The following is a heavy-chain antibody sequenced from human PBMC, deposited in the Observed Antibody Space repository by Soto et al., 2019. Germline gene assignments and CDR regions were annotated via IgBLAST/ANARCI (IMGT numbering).Heavy chain of an antibody. D-gene: IGHD2-15*01. Sequence: EVQLVETGGGLIQPGGSLRLSCAASGFTVSSNYMSWVRQAPGKGLEWVSVIYSGGSTYYADSVKGRFTISRDNSKNTLYLQMNSLRAEDTAVYYCARDVAFPGLGYSSGGSCYSYYWGQGTLVTVSS. CDR1: GFTVSSNY. V-gene: IGHV3-53*02. J-gene: IGHJ4*02. CDR3: ARDVAFPGLGYSSGGSCYSYY. CDR2: IYSGGST.